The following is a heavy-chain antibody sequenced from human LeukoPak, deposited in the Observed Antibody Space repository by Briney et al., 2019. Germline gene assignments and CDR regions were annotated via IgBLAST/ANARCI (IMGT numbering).Heavy chain of an antibody. J-gene: IGHJ3*02. D-gene: IGHD6-6*01. CDR1: GFTFSSYA. CDR3: ARDKVPFYSSSPAGAFDI. V-gene: IGHV3-30-3*01. CDR2: ISYDGSNK. Sequence: GRSLRLSCAASGFTFSSYAMHWVRQAPGKGLEWVAVISYDGSNKYYADSVKGRFTISRDNSKDTLYLQMNSLRAEDTAVYYCARDKVPFYSSSPAGAFDIWGQGTMVTVSS.